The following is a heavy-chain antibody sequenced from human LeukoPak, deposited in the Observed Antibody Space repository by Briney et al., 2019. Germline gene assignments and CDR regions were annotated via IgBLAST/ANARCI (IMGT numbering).Heavy chain of an antibody. CDR3: ARGGNWDLYYFDF. J-gene: IGHJ4*02. V-gene: IGHV3-53*01. D-gene: IGHD7-27*01. Sequence: GGSLRLSCAASGFTVSSNYMSWVRQAPGKGLEWVSVIHSGGGGIPYYADSVRGRFTISRDNSKNTIYLQMNSLRAEDTAVYFCARGGNWDLYYFDFWGQGTLVSVSS. CDR1: GFTVSSNY. CDR2: IHSGGGGIP.